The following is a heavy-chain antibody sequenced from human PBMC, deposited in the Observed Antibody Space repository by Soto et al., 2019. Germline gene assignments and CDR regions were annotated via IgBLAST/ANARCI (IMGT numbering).Heavy chain of an antibody. CDR3: ARDRGILTGYYTQPFDY. Sequence: SLRLSCAASGFTFSSYSMNWVRQAPGKGLEWVSSISSSSSYIYYADSVKGRFTISRDNAKNSLYLQMNSLRAEDTAVYYCARDRGILTGYYTQPFDYWGQGTLVTVSS. V-gene: IGHV3-21*01. CDR2: ISSSSSYI. CDR1: GFTFSSYS. J-gene: IGHJ4*02. D-gene: IGHD3-9*01.